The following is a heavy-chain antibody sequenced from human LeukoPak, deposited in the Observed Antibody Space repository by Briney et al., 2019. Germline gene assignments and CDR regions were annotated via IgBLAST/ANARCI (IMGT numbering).Heavy chain of an antibody. CDR1: GDSISSNSAA. V-gene: IGHV6-1*01. J-gene: IGHJ4*02. Sequence: SQTLSLTCAISGDSISSNSAAWNWIRQSPSRGLEWLGRTYYRSKWYSDYALSVKSRITINPDTSKNQFSLQLNPVTPEDAAAYYCAREGYSGYDIAYFDFWGQGTLVTVSS. D-gene: IGHD5-12*01. CDR2: TYYRSKWYS. CDR3: AREGYSGYDIAYFDF.